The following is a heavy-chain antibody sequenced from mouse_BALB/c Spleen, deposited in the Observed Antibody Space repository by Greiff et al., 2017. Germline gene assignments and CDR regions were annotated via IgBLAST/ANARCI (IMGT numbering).Heavy chain of an antibody. CDR2: IYPGDGDT. V-gene: IGHV1-82*01. CDR3: ASGELGWYFDV. Sequence: VQLQQSGPELVKPGASVKISCKASGYAFSSSWMNWVKQRPGQGLEWIGRIYPGDGDTNYNGKFKGKATLTADKSSSTAYMQLSSLTSVDSAVYFCASGELGWYFDVWGAGTTVTVSS. D-gene: IGHD4-1*01. CDR1: GYAFSSSW. J-gene: IGHJ1*01.